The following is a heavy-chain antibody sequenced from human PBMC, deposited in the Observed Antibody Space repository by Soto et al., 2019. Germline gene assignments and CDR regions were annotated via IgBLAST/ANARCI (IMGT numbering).Heavy chain of an antibody. D-gene: IGHD6-19*01. V-gene: IGHV4-59*01. CDR2: IYYSGST. CDR3: ARGNEQWLSKNWFDP. J-gene: IGHJ5*02. CDR1: GGSISSYY. Sequence: PSETLSLTCTVSGGSISSYYWSWIRQPPGKGLEWIGYIYYSGSTNYNPSLKSRVTISVDTSKNQFSLKLSSVTAADTAVYYCARGNEQWLSKNWFDPWGQGTLVTVSS.